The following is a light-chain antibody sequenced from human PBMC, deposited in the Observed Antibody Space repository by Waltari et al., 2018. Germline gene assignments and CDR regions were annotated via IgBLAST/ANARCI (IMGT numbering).Light chain of an antibody. J-gene: IGLJ3*02. Sequence: QLMLTQSPSASASLGASVKLTCTLSSGHSSYSIAWHQQHPEKGPRYLMKVNSDGSRIKGDGIPDRVSGSSSGTERYRSISSLQSEDEADYYCQTGGFGIWVFGGGTKLTVL. CDR3: QTGGFGIWV. CDR2: VNSDGSR. V-gene: IGLV4-69*01. CDR1: SGHSSYS.